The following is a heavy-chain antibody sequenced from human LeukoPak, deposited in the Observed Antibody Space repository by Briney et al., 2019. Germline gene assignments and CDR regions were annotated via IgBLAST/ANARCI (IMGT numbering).Heavy chain of an antibody. CDR1: GFSFSTYA. CDR2: ISGGGGTT. V-gene: IGHV3-23*01. D-gene: IGHD5-12*01. CDR3: ARDSSDWYFDY. Sequence: GGSLRLSCAASGFSFSTYAMSWVRQAPGKGLEWVSTISGGGGTTYYADSVRGRFTISRDKSKNTLYLQMNSLRAEDTAVYYCARDSSDWYFDYWGQGTLVTVSS. J-gene: IGHJ4*02.